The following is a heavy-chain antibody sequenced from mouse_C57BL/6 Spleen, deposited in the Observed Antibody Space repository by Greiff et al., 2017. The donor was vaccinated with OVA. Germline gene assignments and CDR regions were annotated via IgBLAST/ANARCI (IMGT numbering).Heavy chain of an antibody. V-gene: IGHV1-15*01. CDR1: GYTFTDYE. J-gene: IGHJ4*01. CDR3: TRCGGGYAMDY. CDR2: IDPETGGT. D-gene: IGHD1-1*02. Sequence: VQLQQSGAELVRPGASVTLSCKASGYTFTDYEMHWVKQTPVHGLEWIGAIDPETGGTAYNQKFKGKAILTADKSSSTAYMELRRLTAEDSAVYYCTRCGGGYAMDYWGQGTSVTVSS.